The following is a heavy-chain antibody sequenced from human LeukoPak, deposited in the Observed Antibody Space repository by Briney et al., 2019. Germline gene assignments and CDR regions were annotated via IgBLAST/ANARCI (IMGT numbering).Heavy chain of an antibody. CDR3: ARDPTRYFDWLLYMGGYFQH. CDR1: GFTFSNYA. V-gene: IGHV3-23*01. CDR2: ISSSGGST. J-gene: IGHJ1*01. Sequence: GGSLRLSCAASGFTFSNYAMSWVRQAPGRGLEWVSAISSSGGSTYYADSVKGRFTISRDNSKNTLYLQMNSLRAEDTAVYYCARDPTRYFDWLLYMGGYFQHWGQGTLVTVSS. D-gene: IGHD3-9*01.